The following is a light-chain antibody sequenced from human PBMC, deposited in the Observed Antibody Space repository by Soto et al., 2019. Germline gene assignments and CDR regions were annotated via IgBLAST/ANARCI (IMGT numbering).Light chain of an antibody. CDR2: DAS. Sequence: GDRVTITCRASQSISSWLAWYQQKPGKAPKLLIYDASSLESGVPSRFSGSGSGTEFTLTIASLQPDDFAVYYCQQYGSSPLTFGQGTKVDIK. V-gene: IGKV1-5*01. CDR1: QSISSW. CDR3: QQYGSSPLT. J-gene: IGKJ1*01.